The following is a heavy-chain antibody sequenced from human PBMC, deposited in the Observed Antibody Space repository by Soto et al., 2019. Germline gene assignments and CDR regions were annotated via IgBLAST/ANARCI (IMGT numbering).Heavy chain of an antibody. Sequence: GASVKVSCKASGGTFSSYAISWVRQAPGQGLEWMGGIIPIFGTANYAQRFQGRVMITADESTSIAYMELSSLRSEDTAVYYCAREGILLYYYYGMDVWGQGTTVTVS. J-gene: IGHJ6*02. V-gene: IGHV1-69*13. CDR1: GGTFSSYA. CDR3: AREGILLYYYYGMDV. CDR2: IIPIFGTA.